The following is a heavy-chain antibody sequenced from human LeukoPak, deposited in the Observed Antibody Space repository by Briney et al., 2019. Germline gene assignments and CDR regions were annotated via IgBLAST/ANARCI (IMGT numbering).Heavy chain of an antibody. Sequence: GASVKVSCKASGYTFTGYYMHWVRQGPGQGLEWMGWINPNSDGTNYAQKFQGRVTMTRDTSISTAYMELSRLRSDDTAVYYCSRGIVGARFDYWGQGTLVTVSS. CDR3: SRGIVGARFDY. J-gene: IGHJ4*02. CDR1: GYTFTGYY. CDR2: INPNSDGT. D-gene: IGHD1-26*01. V-gene: IGHV1-2*02.